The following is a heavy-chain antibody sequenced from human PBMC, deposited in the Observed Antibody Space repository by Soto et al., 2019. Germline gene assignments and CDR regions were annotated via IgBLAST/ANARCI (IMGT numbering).Heavy chain of an antibody. CDR3: VRGRYGSEIH. V-gene: IGHV3-53*04. Sequence: EVRLVESGGGLVQPGGSLRLSCAASGFSVSSNYMSWVRQAPGKGLEWVSLVYNGGATHYAASVKGRFTISTHSSQSTLFLQMNSLRTVDTATYYCVRGRYGSEIHWGQGTKVTVSS. J-gene: IGHJ4*02. CDR1: GFSVSSNY. CDR2: VYNGGAT. D-gene: IGHD3-10*01.